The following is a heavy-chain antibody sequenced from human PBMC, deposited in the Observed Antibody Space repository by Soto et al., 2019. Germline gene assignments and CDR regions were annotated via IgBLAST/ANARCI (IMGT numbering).Heavy chain of an antibody. Sequence: ASVKIPSKASGYTFTSYCISWVRQAPPQGREWMGWIIAYNGNTNYAPKNKGRVTMTTDKSTSTAYMELKSLRTDDTAVYYCARQIQAAIEGNAFDIWGQGTMVTVSS. D-gene: IGHD6-25*01. CDR1: GYTFTSYC. CDR2: IIAYNGNT. J-gene: IGHJ3*02. V-gene: IGHV1-18*01. CDR3: ARQIQAAIEGNAFDI.